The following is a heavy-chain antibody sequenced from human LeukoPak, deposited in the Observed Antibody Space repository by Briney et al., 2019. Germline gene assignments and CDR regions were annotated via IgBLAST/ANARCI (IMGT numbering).Heavy chain of an antibody. CDR1: GFTFDSYW. D-gene: IGHD3-16*02. V-gene: IGHV3-7*01. Sequence: PGGSLRLSCAASGFTFDSYWMSWVRQAPGKGLEWVANIKQDGSEKYYVDSVKGRFTISSDNAKNSLYLQMNSLRAEDTAVYYCARLLRLGELSLDDYYYGMDVWGQGTTVTVSS. CDR3: ARLLRLGELSLDDYYYGMDV. J-gene: IGHJ6*02. CDR2: IKQDGSEK.